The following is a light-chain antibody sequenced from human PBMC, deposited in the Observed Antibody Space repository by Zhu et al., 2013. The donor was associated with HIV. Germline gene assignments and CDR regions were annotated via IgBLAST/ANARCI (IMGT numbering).Light chain of an antibody. CDR3: QQYYNTLCS. V-gene: IGKV4-1*01. Sequence: DIVMTQSPDSLAVSLGERATINCKSSQSVLYSSDNKNYLAWYQQKPGQPPKLLIYWASTRESGVPDRFSGSGSGTDFTLTISSLQAEDVAVYYCQQYYNTLCSFGQGTKLEIK. CDR2: WAS. J-gene: IGKJ2*04. CDR1: QSVLYSSDNKNY.